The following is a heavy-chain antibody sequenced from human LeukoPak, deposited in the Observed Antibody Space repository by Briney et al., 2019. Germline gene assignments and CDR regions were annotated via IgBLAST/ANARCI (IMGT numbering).Heavy chain of an antibody. CDR1: GFTFSSYA. CDR2: ISYDGSNK. D-gene: IGHD1-26*01. Sequence: GRSLRLSCAASGFTFSSYAMHWVRQAPGKGLEWVAVISYDGSNKYYADSVKGRFTTSRDNSKNTLYLQMNSLRAEDTAVYYCARDGEWELRWYYFDYWGQGTLVTVSS. V-gene: IGHV3-30*04. J-gene: IGHJ4*02. CDR3: ARDGEWELRWYYFDY.